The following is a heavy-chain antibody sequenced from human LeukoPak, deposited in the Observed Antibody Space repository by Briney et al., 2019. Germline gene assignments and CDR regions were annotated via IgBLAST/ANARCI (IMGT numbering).Heavy chain of an antibody. CDR2: INHNGST. CDR3: ARGIVGSPSRGSAFDI. J-gene: IGHJ3*02. Sequence: SETLSLTCAVYGGSFSGYYWSWIRQPPGKGLEWIGEINHNGSTNYNPSLKSRVTISVDTSKNQFSLKLSSVTAADTAVYYCARGIVGSPSRGSAFDIWGQGTMVTVSS. V-gene: IGHV4-34*01. CDR1: GGSFSGYY. D-gene: IGHD3-22*01.